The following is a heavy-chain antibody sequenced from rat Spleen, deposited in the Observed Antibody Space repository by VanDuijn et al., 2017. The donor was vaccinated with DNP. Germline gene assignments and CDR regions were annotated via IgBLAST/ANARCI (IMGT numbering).Heavy chain of an antibody. CDR1: GFSLTSYG. Sequence: QVQLKESGPGLVQPSQTLSLTCTVSGFSLTSYGVSWVRQPPGKGLEWMGVIWKNGATRYNSALKSRLSFSKATSKSQVFLKLNSLQIEDTATYYCARDLIIRDTTSAMDAWGQGTSVTVSS. CDR2: IWKNGAT. V-gene: IGHV2-41*01. D-gene: IGHD4-3*01. J-gene: IGHJ4*01. CDR3: ARDLIIRDTTSAMDA.